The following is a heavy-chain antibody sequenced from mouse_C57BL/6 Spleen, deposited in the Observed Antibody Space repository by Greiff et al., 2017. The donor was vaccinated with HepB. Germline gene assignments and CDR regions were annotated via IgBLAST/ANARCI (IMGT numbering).Heavy chain of an antibody. D-gene: IGHD2-2*01. CDR3: TRYGYDEGSYFDY. Sequence: QVQLKQSGAELVRPGASVTLSCKASGYTFTDYEMHWVKQTPVHGLEWIGAIDPETGGTAYNQKFKGKAILTADKSSSTAYMELRSLTSEDSAVYYCTRYGYDEGSYFDYWGQGTTLTVSS. CDR1: GYTFTDYE. CDR2: IDPETGGT. J-gene: IGHJ2*01. V-gene: IGHV1-15*01.